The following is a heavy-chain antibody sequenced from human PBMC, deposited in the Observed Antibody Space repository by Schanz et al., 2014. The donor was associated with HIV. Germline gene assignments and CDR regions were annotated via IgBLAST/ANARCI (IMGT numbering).Heavy chain of an antibody. J-gene: IGHJ2*01. CDR2: INPNSGGT. CDR1: GYTFTGYY. CDR3: AMGPDYYDSSAYYRVGLWYFDL. D-gene: IGHD3-22*01. V-gene: IGHV1-2*02. Sequence: QVQLVQSGAEVTEPGASVKVSCEASGYTFTGYYMHWVRQAPGQGLEWMGWINPNSGGTNYAQKFQGRVTMTRDTSISTAYMELRRLRYDDTAVYYCAMGPDYYDSSAYYRVGLWYFDLWGRGTLVTVSS.